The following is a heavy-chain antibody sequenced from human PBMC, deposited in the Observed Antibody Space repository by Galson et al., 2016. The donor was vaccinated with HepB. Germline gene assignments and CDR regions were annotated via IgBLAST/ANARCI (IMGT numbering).Heavy chain of an antibody. CDR1: GFTFSDHA. CDR2: ISSNAYGGTT. V-gene: IGHV3-49*03. Sequence: SLRLSCAASGFTFSDHAMSWFRQAPGKGLEWVGFISSNAYGGTTEFAASVKDRFTISRDDSKSIAYLQMNSLEIEDTAVYYCTDGSGIAAAARGLNHWGQGTLGTVSS. CDR3: TDGSGIAAAARGLNH. J-gene: IGHJ5*02. D-gene: IGHD6-13*01.